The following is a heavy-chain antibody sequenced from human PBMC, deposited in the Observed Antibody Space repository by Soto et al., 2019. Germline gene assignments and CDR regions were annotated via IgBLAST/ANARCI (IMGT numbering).Heavy chain of an antibody. CDR3: AILVAGVGMQLWLKVPSVGDAFDI. V-gene: IGHV4-39*01. CDR1: GGSISSSSYY. J-gene: IGHJ3*02. D-gene: IGHD6-19*01. CDR2: IDYSGST. Sequence: QLKLHESGPGLVKHSEPLSLTCTVPGGSISSSSYYWGWIRQPPGKGLEWIGSIDYSGSTYYNPSLKSRVTLSLDTSKKPFAGTLTSVTAADTAVCYCAILVAGVGMQLWLKVPSVGDAFDIWGQGTMVIVSS.